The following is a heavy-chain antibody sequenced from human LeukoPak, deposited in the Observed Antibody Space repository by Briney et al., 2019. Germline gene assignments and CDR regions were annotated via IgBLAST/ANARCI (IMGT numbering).Heavy chain of an antibody. CDR2: ISAYNGNT. V-gene: IGHV1-18*01. Sequence: GASVKVSCKASGYTFTSYGIRWVRQAPGQGLEWMGWISAYNGNTNYAQKLQGRVTMTTDTSTSTAYMELRSLRSDDTAVYYCARDPGHSYYYYYYMDVWGKGTTVTVSS. CDR1: GYTFTSYG. D-gene: IGHD3-10*01. CDR3: ARDPGHSYYYYYYMDV. J-gene: IGHJ6*03.